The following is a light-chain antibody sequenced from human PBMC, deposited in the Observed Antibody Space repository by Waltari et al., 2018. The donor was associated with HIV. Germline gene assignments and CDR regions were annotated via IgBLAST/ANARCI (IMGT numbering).Light chain of an antibody. CDR3: SSYAGSNNVV. V-gene: IGLV2-8*01. J-gene: IGLJ2*01. CDR1: SSDVGDYDF. Sequence: QSALTQPPSASGSPGQSVPISCSGTSSDVGDYDFVSWYQQPPGKVPKLILYEVNKRPSGVPDRFSGSKSGHTASLTVSGLQADDEADYYCSSYAGSNNVVFGGGTKLTVL. CDR2: EVN.